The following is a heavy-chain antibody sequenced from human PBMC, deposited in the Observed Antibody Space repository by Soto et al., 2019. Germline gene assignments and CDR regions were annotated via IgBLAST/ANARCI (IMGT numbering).Heavy chain of an antibody. Sequence: QVQLVESGGGVVQPGRSLRLSCAASGFNFRAYGMHWVRQAPGKGLQWVAVMSSDASNKYYADSVKGRFTISRDNSQNTLYLQMNSLRPEATAVYYCAKGSSSVYYYYYGMDVWGQGTTVTVSS. CDR2: MSSDASNK. V-gene: IGHV3-30*18. CDR1: GFNFRAYG. D-gene: IGHD6-6*01. CDR3: AKGSSSVYYYYYGMDV. J-gene: IGHJ6*02.